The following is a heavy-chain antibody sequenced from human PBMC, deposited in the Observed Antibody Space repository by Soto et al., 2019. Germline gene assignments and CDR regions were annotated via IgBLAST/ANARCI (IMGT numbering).Heavy chain of an antibody. CDR2: ISTYLGTT. CDR3: ARLIATSADY. D-gene: IGHD3-16*02. J-gene: IGHJ4*02. V-gene: IGHV1-18*01. Sequence: QVQLVQSEGEVRRPGASVKVSCKASGYSFTMYGITWVRQAPGQGLEWMGWISTYLGTTKYARKFQGRVTMTTDTSTSTAYMDLRTLRSDDTAVYYCARLIATSADYWGQGTLATVSS. CDR1: GYSFTMYG.